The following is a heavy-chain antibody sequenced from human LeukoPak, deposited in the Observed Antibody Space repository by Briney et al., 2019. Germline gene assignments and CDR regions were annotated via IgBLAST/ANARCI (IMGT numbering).Heavy chain of an antibody. J-gene: IGHJ4*02. CDR2: ISVSGGST. Sequence: GGSLRLSCAASGFIFSSYAMTWVRQAPGKGLEWVSGISVSGGSTEYADSVKGRFTISRDNSKNTLYLQMNSLRAEDTAVYYCVYYAYVWGSYPGDSWGQGTLVTVSS. CDR1: GFIFSSYA. CDR3: VYYAYVWGSYPGDS. V-gene: IGHV3-23*01. D-gene: IGHD3-16*02.